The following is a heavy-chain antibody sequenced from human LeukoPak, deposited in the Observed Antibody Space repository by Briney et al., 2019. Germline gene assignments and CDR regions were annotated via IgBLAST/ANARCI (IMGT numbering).Heavy chain of an antibody. J-gene: IGHJ4*02. V-gene: IGHV3-30*02. Sequence: PGGSLRLSCAASGFTFSSYGMHWVRQAPGKGLEWVAFIRYDGSNKYYADSVKGRFTISRDNSKNTLYLQMNSLRAEDTAVYYCAREAPWSFYDSSGYYYSYYFDYWGQGTLVTVSS. D-gene: IGHD3-22*01. CDR3: AREAPWSFYDSSGYYYSYYFDY. CDR2: IRYDGSNK. CDR1: GFTFSSYG.